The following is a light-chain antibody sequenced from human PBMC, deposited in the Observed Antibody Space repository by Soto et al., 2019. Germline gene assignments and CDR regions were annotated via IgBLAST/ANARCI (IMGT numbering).Light chain of an antibody. CDR1: SSNIGRDY. CDR3: VAWDDSLSGYV. V-gene: IGLV1-47*01. CDR2: RGN. J-gene: IGLJ1*01. Sequence: QSVLTQPPSVSGTPGQRVNISCSGSSSNIGRDYVYWYQQFPGTAPKLLIYRGNQRPSGVPDRFSGSKSGTSASLAISGLRSDDESDYYCVAWDDSLSGYVFGTGTMVTVL.